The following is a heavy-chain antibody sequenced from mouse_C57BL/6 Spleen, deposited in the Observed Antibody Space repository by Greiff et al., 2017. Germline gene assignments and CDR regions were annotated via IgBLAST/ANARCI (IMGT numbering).Heavy chain of an antibody. V-gene: IGHV1-69*01. CDR3: ARSDDGSSLRFAY. J-gene: IGHJ3*01. CDR2: IDPSDSYT. D-gene: IGHD1-1*01. CDR1: GYTFTSYW. Sequence: QVHVKQPGAELVMPGASVKLSCKASGYTFTSYWMHWVKQRPGQGLEWIGEIDPSDSYTNYNQKFKGKSTLTVDKSSSTAYMQLSSLTSEDSAVDYCARSDDGSSLRFAYWGQGTLVTVSA.